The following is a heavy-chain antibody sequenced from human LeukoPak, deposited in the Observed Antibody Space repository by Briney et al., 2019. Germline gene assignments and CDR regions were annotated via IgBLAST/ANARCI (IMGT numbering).Heavy chain of an antibody. J-gene: IGHJ6*03. CDR1: GYTFTSYD. CDR2: MNPNSGNT. D-gene: IGHD6-13*01. CDR3: ARDRGYSSSRRDYYYYYMDV. V-gene: IGHV1-8*01. Sequence: GASVKVSCKASGYTFTSYDINWVRQATGQGLEWMGWMNPNSGNTGYAQKFQGRVTMTRNTSISTAYMELSSLRSEDTAVYYCARDRGYSSSRRDYYYYYMDVWGKGTTVTVSS.